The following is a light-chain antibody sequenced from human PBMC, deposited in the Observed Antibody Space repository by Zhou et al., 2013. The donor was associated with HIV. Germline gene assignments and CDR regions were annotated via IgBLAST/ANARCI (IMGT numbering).Light chain of an antibody. J-gene: IGKJ5*01. V-gene: IGKV3-20*01. Sequence: EIVLTQSPGTLSLSPGERATLPCRASQIVSNNYLAWYQQRPGQAPSLLIYDASSRATGIPDRFSGGGSGTDFTLTISRVEPEDFAVYYCQQYGSSTTFGQGTRLEIK. CDR1: QIVSNNY. CDR2: DAS. CDR3: QQYGSSTT.